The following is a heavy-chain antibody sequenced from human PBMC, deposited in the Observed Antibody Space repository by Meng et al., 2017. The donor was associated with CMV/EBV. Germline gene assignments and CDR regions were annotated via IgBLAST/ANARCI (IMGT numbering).Heavy chain of an antibody. D-gene: IGHD6-13*01. J-gene: IGHJ6*02. Sequence: GESLKIFCAASGFTFSSYWMHWVRQAPGKGLVWVSRINSDGSSTSSADSVKGRFTNSRDNAKNTLYLQMNSLRAEDTAVYYCARDSSSWYSREYYYYGMDVWGQGTTVTVSS. CDR2: INSDGSST. V-gene: IGHV3-74*01. CDR1: GFTFSSYW. CDR3: ARDSSSWYSREYYYYGMDV.